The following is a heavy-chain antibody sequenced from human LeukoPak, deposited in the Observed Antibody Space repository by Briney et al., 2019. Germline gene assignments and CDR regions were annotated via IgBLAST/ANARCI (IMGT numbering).Heavy chain of an antibody. CDR1: GFTFSSHD. D-gene: IGHD4-17*01. CDR2: ISYDGGKK. Sequence: PGGSLRLSCAASGFTFSSHDMHWARQAPGKGLEWVSIISYDGGKKDYADSVKGRFTISRDNSRNTLYLQMNSLRAEDTAVYYCAKDRSKGYYGDEFDFWGQGTLVTVSS. J-gene: IGHJ4*02. V-gene: IGHV3-30*18. CDR3: AKDRSKGYYGDEFDF.